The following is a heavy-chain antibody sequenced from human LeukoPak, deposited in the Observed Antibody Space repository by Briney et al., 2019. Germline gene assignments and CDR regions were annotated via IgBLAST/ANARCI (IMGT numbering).Heavy chain of an antibody. J-gene: IGHJ4*02. CDR2: IYYSGST. CDR3: ARGGSDGDYEYYFDY. D-gene: IGHD4-17*01. V-gene: IGHV4-59*01. Sequence: SETLSLTCTVSGGSISSYYWSWIRQPPGKGLEWIGYIYYSGSTNYNPSLKSRVTISVDTSKNQFSLKLGSVTAADTAVYYCARGGSDGDYEYYFDYWGQGTLVTVSS. CDR1: GGSISSYY.